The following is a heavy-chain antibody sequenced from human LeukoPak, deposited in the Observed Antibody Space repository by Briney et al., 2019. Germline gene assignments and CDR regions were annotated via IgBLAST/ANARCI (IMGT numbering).Heavy chain of an antibody. CDR1: GFTFSSYG. J-gene: IGHJ4*02. D-gene: IGHD6-19*01. Sequence: GGSLRLSCAASGFTFSSYGMGWVRQAPGKGLEWVSAISGSGGSTYYADSVKGRFTISRDNSKNTLYLQMNSLRAEDTAVYYCAKFAGYSSGWYGSIDYWGQGTLVTVSS. V-gene: IGHV3-23*01. CDR2: ISGSGGST. CDR3: AKFAGYSSGWYGSIDY.